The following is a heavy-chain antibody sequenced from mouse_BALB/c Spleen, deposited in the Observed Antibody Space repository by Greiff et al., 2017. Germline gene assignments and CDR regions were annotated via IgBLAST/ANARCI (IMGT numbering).Heavy chain of an antibody. CDR3: ARDGNWDYYAMDY. CDR2: ISYSGST. Sequence: EVKLMESGPGLVKPSQSLSLTCTVTGYSITSDYAWNWIRQFPGNKLEWMGYISYSGSTSYNPSLKSRISITRDTSKNQFFLQLNSVTTEDTATYYCARDGNWDYYAMDYWGQGTSVTVSS. J-gene: IGHJ4*01. V-gene: IGHV3-2*02. CDR1: GYSITSDYA. D-gene: IGHD4-1*01.